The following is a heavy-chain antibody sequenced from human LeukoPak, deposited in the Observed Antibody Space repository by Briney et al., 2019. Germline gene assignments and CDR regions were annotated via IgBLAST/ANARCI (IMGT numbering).Heavy chain of an antibody. CDR3: AREFRLWKTFDM. D-gene: IGHD2-21*01. J-gene: IGHJ3*02. CDR1: GFTFSSYW. V-gene: IGHV3-74*01. CDR2: INTGSTT. Sequence: GGSLRLSCAASGFTFSSYWINWVRQAPGKGLVWVSHINTGSTTTYADSVKGRFTISRDNAKNTLYLQMNSLRAEDTAVYYCAREFRLWKTFDMWGQGTMVTVSS.